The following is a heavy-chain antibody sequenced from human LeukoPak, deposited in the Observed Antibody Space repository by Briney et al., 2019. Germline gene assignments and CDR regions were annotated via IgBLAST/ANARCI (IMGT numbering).Heavy chain of an antibody. V-gene: IGHV1-8*01. D-gene: IGHD3-22*01. CDR3: ARESYYDSSGYYSHADWYFDY. CDR1: GYAFISYD. J-gene: IGHJ4*02. Sequence: ASVKVSCKASGYAFISYDINWVRQATGQGLEWMGWMNPNSGNTGYAQKLQGRVTMTTDTSTSTAYMELSSLRSEDTAVYYCARESYYDSSGYYSHADWYFDYWGQGTLVTVSS. CDR2: MNPNSGNT.